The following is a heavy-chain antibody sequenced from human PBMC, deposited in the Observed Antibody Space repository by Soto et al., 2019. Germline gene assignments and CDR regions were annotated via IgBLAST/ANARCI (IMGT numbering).Heavy chain of an antibody. Sequence: PSETLSLTCAVSGGSISSGGYSWSWIRKPPGKGLEWIGYIYHSGSTYYNPSLKSRVTISVDRSKNQFSLKLSSVTAADTAVYYCASLMSGSGSYYFDYWGQGTLVTVSS. D-gene: IGHD3-10*01. V-gene: IGHV4-30-2*01. CDR2: IYHSGST. CDR1: GGSISSGGYS. CDR3: ASLMSGSGSYYFDY. J-gene: IGHJ4*02.